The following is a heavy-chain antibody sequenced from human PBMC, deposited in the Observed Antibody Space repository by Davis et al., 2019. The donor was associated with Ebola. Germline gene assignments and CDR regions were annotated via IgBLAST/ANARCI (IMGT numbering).Heavy chain of an antibody. CDR2: IIPIFGTA. V-gene: IGHV1-69*05. J-gene: IGHJ4*02. Sequence: AASVKVSCKASGGTFSTYAISWVRQAPGQGLEWMGGIIPIFGTANYAQKFQGRVTMTTDTSTSTAYMELRSLTSDDTAVYYCARDPGYYRVDYWGQGTLVTVSS. CDR1: GGTFSTYA. CDR3: ARDPGYYRVDY. D-gene: IGHD2/OR15-2a*01.